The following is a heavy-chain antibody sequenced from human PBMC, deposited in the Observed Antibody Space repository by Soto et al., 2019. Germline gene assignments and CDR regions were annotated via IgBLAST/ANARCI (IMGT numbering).Heavy chain of an antibody. CDR3: ARVGYSSSWYRRGAFDI. V-gene: IGHV4-34*01. D-gene: IGHD6-13*01. J-gene: IGHJ3*02. CDR2: INHSGST. Sequence: XDTLPVTFAVDGWSFSGYYWSWIRQPPRKGLEWIGEINHSGSTNYNPSLKSRVTISVDTSKNQFSLKLTSVTAADTAVYYCARVGYSSSWYRRGAFDIWGQGTMVTVSS. CDR1: GWSFSGYY.